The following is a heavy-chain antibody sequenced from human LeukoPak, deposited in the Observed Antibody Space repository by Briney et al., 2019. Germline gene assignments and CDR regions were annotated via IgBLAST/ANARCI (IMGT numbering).Heavy chain of an antibody. J-gene: IGHJ4*02. CDR3: ARVVVRDANNYKDY. CDR2: INPNSGGT. V-gene: IGHV1-2*02. D-gene: IGHD5-24*01. CDR1: GYTFTGYY. Sequence: ASVKVSCKASGYTFTGYYMHWVRQAPGQGLEWMGWINPNSGGTDYAQKFQGRVTMTRDTSISTAYMELSRLRSDDTAVYYCARVVVRDANNYKDYWGQGTLVTVSS.